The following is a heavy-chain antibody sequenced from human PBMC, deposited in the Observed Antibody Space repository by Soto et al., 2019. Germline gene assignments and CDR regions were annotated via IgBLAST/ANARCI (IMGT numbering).Heavy chain of an antibody. CDR2: IRNKDNSYTT. D-gene: IGHD6-25*01. V-gene: IGHV3-72*01. J-gene: IGHJ4*02. Sequence: EVQLVESGGGLVQPGGSLRLSCAASGFRFSDSFMDWVRQAPGKGPEWLGRIRNKDNSYTTEYAAFVKGRFSISRDDSKNSLYLQMNSLKTEDTAIYFWVTRGSGWPDYWGQGTLVIVSS. CDR3: VTRGSGWPDY. CDR1: GFRFSDSF.